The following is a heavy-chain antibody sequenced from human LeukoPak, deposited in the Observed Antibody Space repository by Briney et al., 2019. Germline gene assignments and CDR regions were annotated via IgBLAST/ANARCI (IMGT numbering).Heavy chain of an antibody. CDR2: ISYDGSNK. J-gene: IGHJ4*02. D-gene: IGHD6-6*01. CDR3: ARRGQLVRGGYFDY. V-gene: IGHV3-30*04. CDR1: GFTFSSYA. Sequence: GRSLRLSCAASGFTFSSYAMHWVRQAPGKGLEWVAVISYDGSNKYYADSVKGRFTISRDNSKNSLYLQMNSLRAEDTAVYYCARRGQLVRGGYFDYWGQGTLVTVSS.